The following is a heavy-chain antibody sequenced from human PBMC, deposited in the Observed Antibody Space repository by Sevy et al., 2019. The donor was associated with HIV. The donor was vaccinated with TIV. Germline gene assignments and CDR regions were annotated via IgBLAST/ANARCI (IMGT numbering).Heavy chain of an antibody. CDR2: ISSSSGTI. CDR3: ARAGGDCYAKNECWFVS. D-gene: IGHD2-21*01. Sequence: GGYLRLSCAASGFTFSAYSMNWVRQAPGKGLEWVSYISSSSGTIYYADSVKGQFTISRDNVKSSLYLQMNGLRAEDTAVYYCARAGGDCYAKNECWFVSWGQGTLVTVSS. V-gene: IGHV3-48*01. J-gene: IGHJ5*01. CDR1: GFTFSAYS.